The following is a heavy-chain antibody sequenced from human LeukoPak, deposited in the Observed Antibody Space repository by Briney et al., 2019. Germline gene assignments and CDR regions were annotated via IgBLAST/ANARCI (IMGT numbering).Heavy chain of an antibody. D-gene: IGHD1-26*01. Sequence: GGSLRLSCASSGFTFSDYYMSWIRQAPGKGLEWVSHKSGSSTYTNYADSVKGRFTISRDNANNSLYLQMNSLTAEDTAVFYCARVGSRGYYFDYWGQGTLVSVSS. V-gene: IGHV3-11*06. CDR3: ARVGSRGYYFDY. J-gene: IGHJ4*02. CDR2: KSGSSTYT. CDR1: GFTFSDYY.